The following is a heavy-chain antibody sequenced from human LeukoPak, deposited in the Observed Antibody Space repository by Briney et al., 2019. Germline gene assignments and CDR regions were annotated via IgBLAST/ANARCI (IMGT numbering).Heavy chain of an antibody. D-gene: IGHD3-10*01. V-gene: IGHV4-39*07. CDR2: IYYSGST. Sequence: SETLSLTCTVSGGSISSSSYYWGWIRQPPGKGLEWIGSIYYSGSTYYNPSLKSRVTISIDTSKNQFSLKLSSVTAADTAVYYCARDHSTYGSSPTNYWGQGTLLTVSS. J-gene: IGHJ4*02. CDR1: GGSISSSSYY. CDR3: ARDHSTYGSSPTNY.